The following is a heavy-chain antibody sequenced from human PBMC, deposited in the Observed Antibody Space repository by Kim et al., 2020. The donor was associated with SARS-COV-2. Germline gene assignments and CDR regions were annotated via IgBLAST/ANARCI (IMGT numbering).Heavy chain of an antibody. J-gene: IGHJ6*02. CDR3: ARGDFWSGYEPFYYYYGMDV. D-gene: IGHD3-3*01. CDR1: GFTFSSYE. V-gene: IGHV3-48*03. CDR2: ISSSGSTI. Sequence: GGSLRLSCAASGFTFSSYEMNWVRQAPRKGLEWVSYISSSGSTIYYADSVKGRFTISRDNAKNSLYLQMNSLRAEDTAVYYCARGDFWSGYEPFYYYYGMDVWGQGTTVTVSS.